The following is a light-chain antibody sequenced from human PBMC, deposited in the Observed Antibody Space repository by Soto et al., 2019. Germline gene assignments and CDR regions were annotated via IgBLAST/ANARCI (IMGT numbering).Light chain of an antibody. Sequence: DIQMTQSPSSLAASVGDRVTISCRASQIISTYLNWYQQKPGQVPTLLIYGAPSLQSGVPSRFSASGSGTDFTLSISSLQREDFATYYCQQSYSTPHTFGQGTKLEIK. J-gene: IGKJ2*01. CDR2: GAP. V-gene: IGKV1-39*01. CDR1: QIISTY. CDR3: QQSYSTPHT.